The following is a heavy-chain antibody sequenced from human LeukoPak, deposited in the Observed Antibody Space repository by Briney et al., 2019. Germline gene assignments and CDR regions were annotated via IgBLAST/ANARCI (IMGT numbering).Heavy chain of an antibody. CDR1: GFTFSNYA. CDR2: IVGSGGST. CDR3: SKRGDYDVLTGYYDSDF. V-gene: IGHV3-23*01. D-gene: IGHD3-9*01. Sequence: AGASLRLSCAASGFTFSNYAMSWVRQAPGKGLEWVSAIVGSGGSTYYADSVKGRFTISRDNSKNTLFLQMNSLRVEDTALYYCSKRGDYDVLTGYYDSDFWGQGTLVTVSS. J-gene: IGHJ4*02.